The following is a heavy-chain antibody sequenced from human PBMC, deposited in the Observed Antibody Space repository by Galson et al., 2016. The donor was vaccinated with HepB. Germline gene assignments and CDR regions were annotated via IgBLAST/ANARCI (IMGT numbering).Heavy chain of an antibody. CDR3: AKGGTRIAVAGSHFFDN. D-gene: IGHD6-19*01. J-gene: IGHJ4*02. V-gene: IGHV3-23*01. CDR1: GFSFSRFP. CDR2: ISTTSATI. Sequence: SLRLSCAASGFSFSRFPMSWVRQAPGKGLEWVSLISTTSATIHYTDSVKGRFTISRDNSKSTLFLQMTGVRAEDTARYFCAKGGTRIAVAGSHFFDNWGQGTLVTVSS.